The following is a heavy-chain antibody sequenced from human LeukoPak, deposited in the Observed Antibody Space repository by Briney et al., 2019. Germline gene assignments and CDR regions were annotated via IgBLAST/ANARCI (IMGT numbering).Heavy chain of an antibody. V-gene: IGHV3-23*01. CDR2: IGDDVVST. J-gene: IGHJ4*02. D-gene: IGHD3-9*01. CDR1: GFTFSSHA. CDR3: ARDSPLLTV. Sequence: GGSLRLSCAASGFTFSSHAMSWVRQAPGKGLEWVSAIGDDVVSTYYAESVKGRLTISRDNSKNTLYLQMNSLRAEDTATYYCARDSPLLTVWGQRTLVTVSS.